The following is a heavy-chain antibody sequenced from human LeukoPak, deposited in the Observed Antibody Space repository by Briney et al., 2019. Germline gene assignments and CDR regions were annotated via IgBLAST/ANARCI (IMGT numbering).Heavy chain of an antibody. V-gene: IGHV4-59*01. D-gene: IGHD1-14*01. Sequence: SETLSLTCSVSAYASSSDYWGRIRLPPGKGLEWIGYIHYSGSTNCNPSLKSRVTISLDTSKNQFSLKLTSVTAADTAVYYCSRSGTGFNIPGAYWGQGTLVTVSS. CDR2: IHYSGST. CDR1: AYASSSDY. J-gene: IGHJ4*02. CDR3: SRSGTGFNIPGAY.